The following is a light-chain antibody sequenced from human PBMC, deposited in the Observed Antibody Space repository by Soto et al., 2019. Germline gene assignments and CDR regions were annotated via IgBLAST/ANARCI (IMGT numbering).Light chain of an antibody. CDR1: SSDVGGYNY. CDR2: DVS. J-gene: IGLJ1*01. Sequence: QSVLTQPRSVSGSPGQSVTISCTGTSSDVGGYNYVSWYQQHPGEAPKVMIYDVSERPSGVPDRFSGSKSGNTASLTISGLQAEDEADYYCCSYAGSPRYVFGTGTKLTVL. CDR3: CSYAGSPRYV. V-gene: IGLV2-11*01.